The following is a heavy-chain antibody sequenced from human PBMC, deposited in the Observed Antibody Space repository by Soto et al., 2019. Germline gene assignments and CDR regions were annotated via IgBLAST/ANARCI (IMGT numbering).Heavy chain of an antibody. CDR1: GLNFSDYY. CDR3: ARDTAMVTHYYYYYYMDV. CDR2: ISSSGSTI. Sequence: GGSLRLSCAASGLNFSDYYMSWIRQTPGKGLEWVSYISSSGSTIYYADSVKGRFTISRDNAKNSLYLQMNSLRAEDTAVYYCARDTAMVTHYYYYYYMDVWGKGTTVTVSS. D-gene: IGHD5-18*01. J-gene: IGHJ6*03. V-gene: IGHV3-11*01.